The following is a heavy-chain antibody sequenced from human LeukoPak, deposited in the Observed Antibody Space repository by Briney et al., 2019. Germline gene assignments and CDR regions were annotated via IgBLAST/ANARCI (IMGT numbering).Heavy chain of an antibody. CDR2: ISGSGGST. V-gene: IGHV3-23*01. J-gene: IGHJ4*02. CDR3: AKTTTAWYGDDY. Sequence: GGSLSLSCAASGFTFSSYAMSWVRQAPGKGLEWVSGISGSGGSTYYADSVKGRFTISRDNSKNTLFLQVNSLRAEDTAVYFCAKTTTAWYGDDYWGQGTLVTVSS. CDR1: GFTFSSYA. D-gene: IGHD6-13*01.